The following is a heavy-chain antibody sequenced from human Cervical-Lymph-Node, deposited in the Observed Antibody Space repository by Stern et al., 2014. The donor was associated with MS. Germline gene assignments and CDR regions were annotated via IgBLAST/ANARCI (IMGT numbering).Heavy chain of an antibody. J-gene: IGHJ6*02. V-gene: IGHV5-51*03. CDR3: ARPGDDTAKYGLDV. CDR1: GYSFATYW. D-gene: IGHD5-18*01. Sequence: EVQLEESGAEVKKPGESLKISCKGSGYSFATYWIGWVRQMPGKGLEWMGIIYPGDSDTRSSPSFQGPVTISADKSISTASLHWSSLKASDTAMYYCARPGDDTAKYGLDVWGQGTTVTVSS. CDR2: IYPGDSDT.